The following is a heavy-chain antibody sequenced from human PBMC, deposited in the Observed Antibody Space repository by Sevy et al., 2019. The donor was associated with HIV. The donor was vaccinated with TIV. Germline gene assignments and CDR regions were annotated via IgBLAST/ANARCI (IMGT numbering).Heavy chain of an antibody. V-gene: IGHV1-8*01. CDR3: ARGAVAGPGEDY. Sequence: ASVKVSCKASGYTFTSYDINWVRQATGQGLEWMGWMNPNSGNTGYAQKFQGRVTMTRNTSISTAYMELSSLGSEETAVYYCARGAVAGPGEDYWGQGTLVTVSS. CDR2: MNPNSGNT. J-gene: IGHJ4*02. CDR1: GYTFTSYD. D-gene: IGHD6-19*01.